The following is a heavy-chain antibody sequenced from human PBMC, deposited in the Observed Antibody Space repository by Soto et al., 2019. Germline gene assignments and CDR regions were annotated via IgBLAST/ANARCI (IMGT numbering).Heavy chain of an antibody. V-gene: IGHV1-18*01. Sequence: QVQLVQSGAEVKKPGASVKVSCKASGYTFTSYGISWARQAPGQGLEWMGWISAYNGNTNYAQKLQGRVTMTTDTSTSTAYMELRSLRSDDTAVYYCAREGEVLLWFGGEYYFDYWGQGTLVTVSS. CDR3: AREGEVLLWFGGEYYFDY. CDR1: GYTFTSYG. J-gene: IGHJ4*02. D-gene: IGHD3-10*01. CDR2: ISAYNGNT.